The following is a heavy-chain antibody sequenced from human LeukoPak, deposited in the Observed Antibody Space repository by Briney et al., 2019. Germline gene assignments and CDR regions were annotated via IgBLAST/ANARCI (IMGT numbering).Heavy chain of an antibody. J-gene: IGHJ4*02. V-gene: IGHV3-33*01. CDR2: IWYDGSNK. CDR3: ARRGANYYDSSGYPLDH. Sequence: GGSLRLSCAASGFTFSSYGMHWVRQAPGKGLEWVAVIWYDGSNKYYADSVKGRFTISRDNSKNTLYLQMNSLRAEDTAVYYCARRGANYYDSSGYPLDHWGQGTLVTVSS. CDR1: GFTFSSYG. D-gene: IGHD3-22*01.